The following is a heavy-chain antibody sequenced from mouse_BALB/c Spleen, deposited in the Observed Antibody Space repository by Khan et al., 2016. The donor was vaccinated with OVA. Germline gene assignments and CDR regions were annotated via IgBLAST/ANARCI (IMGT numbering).Heavy chain of an antibody. V-gene: IGHV1-4*01. CDR3: ARKSTRASY. J-gene: IGHJ2*01. CDR2: INPSSGYT. D-gene: IGHD3-1*01. CDR1: GYTFTSYT. Sequence: QVQLKQSGAELVKPGASVKMSCKASGYTFTSYTMHWVKQRPGQGLEWIGYINPSSGYTKYTQKFKDKATLTAANSSSTAYMQLSSLTSEDSAVYYCARKSTRASYWGQGTTLTVSS.